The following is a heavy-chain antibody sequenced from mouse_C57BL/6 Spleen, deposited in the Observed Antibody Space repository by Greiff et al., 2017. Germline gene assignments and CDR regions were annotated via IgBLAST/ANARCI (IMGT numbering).Heavy chain of an antibody. CDR1: GYTFTSYW. CDR2: IYPGSGST. J-gene: IGHJ4*01. CDR3: ARAQLRLDYYAMDY. V-gene: IGHV1-55*01. D-gene: IGHD3-1*01. Sequence: QVQLQQSGAELVKPGASVKMSCKASGYTFTSYWITWVKQRPGQGLEWIGDIYPGSGSTNYNEKFKSKATLTVDTSSSTAYMQLSSLTSEDSAVYYCARAQLRLDYYAMDYWGQGTSVTVSS.